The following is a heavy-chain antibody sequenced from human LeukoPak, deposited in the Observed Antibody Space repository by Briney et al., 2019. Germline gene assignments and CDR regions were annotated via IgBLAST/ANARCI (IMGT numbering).Heavy chain of an antibody. CDR3: AGGYSKGY. CDR2: ISSSSSYI. CDR1: GFTFSSYS. D-gene: IGHD5-18*01. Sequence: GGSRRLSCAASGFTFSSYSMNWVRQAPGKGLEWVSSISSSSSYIYYAHSVKGRFTIFRDNAKNSLYPQMNSLRAEDTAVYYCAGGYSKGYWGQGTLVTVSS. J-gene: IGHJ4*02. V-gene: IGHV3-21*01.